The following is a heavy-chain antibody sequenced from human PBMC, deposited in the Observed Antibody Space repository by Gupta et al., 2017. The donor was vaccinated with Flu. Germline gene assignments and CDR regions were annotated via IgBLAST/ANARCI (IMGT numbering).Heavy chain of an antibody. J-gene: IGHJ4*02. Sequence: QVQLVESGGGVVQPGRSLRLSCAASGFTFSNYGMHWVGQAPGKGLEWVAVVWYDGSNKYHADSVKGRFTISRDNSKNTLYLQMDSLRDEDTGVYYCARDSSILYYFDYWGQGTLVTVSS. D-gene: IGHD2-2*01. CDR2: VWYDGSNK. CDR1: GFTFSNYG. V-gene: IGHV3-33*01. CDR3: ARDSSILYYFDY.